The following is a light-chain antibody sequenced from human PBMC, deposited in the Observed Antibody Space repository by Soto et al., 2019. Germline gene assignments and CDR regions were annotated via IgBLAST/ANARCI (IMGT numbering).Light chain of an antibody. Sequence: QSALTQPRSVSGSPGQSITISCTGSSSDVGSYNYVSWYQQHPGQAPKFMIYDVNKLPSGVSHRFSGSKSGNTASLTISGLQADDEADYYCLSYAGSYNFVFGSGTKLTVL. V-gene: IGLV2-11*01. CDR1: SSDVGSYNY. J-gene: IGLJ1*01. CDR2: DVN. CDR3: LSYAGSYNFV.